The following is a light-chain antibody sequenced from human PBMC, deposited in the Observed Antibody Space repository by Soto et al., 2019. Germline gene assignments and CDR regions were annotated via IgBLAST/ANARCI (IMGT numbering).Light chain of an antibody. Sequence: QSALTQPASVSGSPGQSITISCTGTSSDVGAYVYVSWYQQHPGKAPKFMLYEVSNRPSGLSNRFSGSKSGNTASLTISGLQAEDEADYYCSSYTTSNTWVFGGGTKLTVL. J-gene: IGLJ3*02. V-gene: IGLV2-14*01. CDR3: SSYTTSNTWV. CDR1: SSDVGAYVY. CDR2: EVS.